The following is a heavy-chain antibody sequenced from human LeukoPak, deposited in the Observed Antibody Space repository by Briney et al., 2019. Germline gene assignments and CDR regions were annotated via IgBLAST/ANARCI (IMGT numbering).Heavy chain of an antibody. D-gene: IGHD6-19*01. CDR3: AREGSDWDPFDY. V-gene: IGHV3-7*03. J-gene: IGHJ4*02. CDR2: INSDGSEG. Sequence: GGSLRLSCAVSGFTFSGFWMSWSRQAPGKGLEWMASINSDGSEGYYADVVKGRFTISRDNAKNSLYLQINSLRAEDTAVYYCAREGSDWDPFDYWGQGTLVTVSS. CDR1: GFTFSGFW.